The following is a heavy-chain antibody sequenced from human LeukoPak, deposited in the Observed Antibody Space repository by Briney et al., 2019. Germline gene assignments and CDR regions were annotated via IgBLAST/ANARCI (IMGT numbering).Heavy chain of an antibody. CDR1: GFTFSSYW. Sequence: PGGSLRLSCAASGFTFSSYWMSWVRQAPGKGLEWVANIKQDGSDKYYVDSVKGRFAISRDNAKNSLYLQVNSLRAEDTAVYYCARDLEPGLEMATIRGDWGQGTLVTVSS. J-gene: IGHJ4*02. D-gene: IGHD5-24*01. CDR3: ARDLEPGLEMATIRGD. CDR2: IKQDGSDK. V-gene: IGHV3-7*01.